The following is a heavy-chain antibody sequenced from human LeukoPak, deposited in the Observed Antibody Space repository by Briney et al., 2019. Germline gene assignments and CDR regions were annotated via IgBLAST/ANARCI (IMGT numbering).Heavy chain of an antibody. CDR1: GFTFDDYA. J-gene: IGHJ3*01. CDR3: ARYCSGGSCIEVNAFDV. D-gene: IGHD2-15*01. CDR2: IYSGGST. Sequence: GGSLRLSCAASGFTFDDYAMHWVRQAPGKGLEWVSVIYSGGSTYYADSVKGRFTISRDTSKNTLYLQMNSLRAEDTAVYYCARYCSGGSCIEVNAFDVWGQGTLVTVSS. V-gene: IGHV3-53*01.